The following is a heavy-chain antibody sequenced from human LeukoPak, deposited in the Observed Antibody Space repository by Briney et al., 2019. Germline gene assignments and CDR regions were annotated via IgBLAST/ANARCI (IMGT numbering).Heavy chain of an antibody. CDR1: GVSISSYY. D-gene: IGHD3-3*01. J-gene: IGHJ1*01. Sequence: PSETLSLTCTVSGVSISSYYWSWIRQPPGKGLEWIGEINHSGSTNYNPSLKSRVTISVDTSKNQFSLKLSSVTAADTAVYYCARGNYDFWSGYPGPHKYFQHWGQGTLVTVSS. CDR3: ARGNYDFWSGYPGPHKYFQH. CDR2: INHSGST. V-gene: IGHV4-34*01.